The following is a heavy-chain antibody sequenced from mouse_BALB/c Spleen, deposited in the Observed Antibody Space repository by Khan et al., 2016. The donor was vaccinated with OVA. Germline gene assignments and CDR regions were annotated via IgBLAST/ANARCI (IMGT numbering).Heavy chain of an antibody. CDR1: GYTFTSYT. V-gene: IGHV1-4*01. CDR2: INPSNGYT. D-gene: IGHD2-14*01. Sequence: QVQLQQSGAELARPGASVKMSCKASGYTFTSYTIHWIKLRPGQGLEWIGYINPSNGYTNYNQKFRDKATLTADKSSTTAYMQLSSLTSDDSAVYNCVRDGAYHRNDGWFAYWGKGTLVTVSA. J-gene: IGHJ3*01. CDR3: VRDGAYHRNDGWFAY.